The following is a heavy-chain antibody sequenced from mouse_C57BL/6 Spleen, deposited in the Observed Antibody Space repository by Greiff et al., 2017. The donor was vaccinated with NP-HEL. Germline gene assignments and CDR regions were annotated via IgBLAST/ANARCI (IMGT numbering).Heavy chain of an antibody. D-gene: IGHD1-1*01. CDR3: ARKGFTVVGAMDY. Sequence: QVQLQQPGAELVMPGASVKLSCKASGYTFTSYWMHWVKQRPGQGLEWIGEIDPSDSYTNYNQKFKGKSTLTVDKSSSTAYMQLSSLTSEDSAVYYCARKGFTVVGAMDYWGQGTSVTVSS. J-gene: IGHJ4*01. V-gene: IGHV1-69*01. CDR1: GYTFTSYW. CDR2: IDPSDSYT.